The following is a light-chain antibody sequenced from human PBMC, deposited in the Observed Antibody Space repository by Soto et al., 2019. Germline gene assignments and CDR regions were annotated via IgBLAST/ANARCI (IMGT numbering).Light chain of an antibody. Sequence: QSVLTQPPSVSAAPGQKVSISCSGSSSNVGKNFVSWYQHVPGKAPKLLIYDNQKRPSGIPDRFSASKSGTLATLDITGLQTGGEADYYCGTWDSSLTIGVIFGGGTKVTVL. CDR1: SSNVGKNF. CDR3: GTWDSSLTIGVI. V-gene: IGLV1-51*01. J-gene: IGLJ2*01. CDR2: DNQ.